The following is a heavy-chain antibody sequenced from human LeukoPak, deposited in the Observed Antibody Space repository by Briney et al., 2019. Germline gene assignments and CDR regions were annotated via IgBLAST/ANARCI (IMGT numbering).Heavy chain of an antibody. Sequence: GGSLRLSCAASGFTFSSHWMSWVRQAPGKGLEWVANIKQDGSEKYYVDSVKGRFTISRDNAKNSLYLQMNSLRAEDTAVYYCAALLGGPHPGYWGQGTLVTVSS. CDR3: AALLGGPHPGY. J-gene: IGHJ4*02. CDR1: GFTFSSHW. V-gene: IGHV3-7*01. D-gene: IGHD7-27*01. CDR2: IKQDGSEK.